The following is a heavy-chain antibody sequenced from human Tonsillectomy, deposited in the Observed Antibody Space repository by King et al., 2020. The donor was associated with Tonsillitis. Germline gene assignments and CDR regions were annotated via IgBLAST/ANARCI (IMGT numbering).Heavy chain of an antibody. Sequence: VQLVESGGGLVQPGRSLRLSCAASGFTFDDYAMHWVRQAPGKGLEWVSGISWNSGSIGYADSVKGRFTISRDNAKNSLYLQMNSLRAEDMALYYCAKDGYSYGYIRSYFDYWGQGTLVTVSS. CDR1: GFTFDDYA. V-gene: IGHV3-9*03. CDR2: ISWNSGSI. J-gene: IGHJ4*02. D-gene: IGHD5-18*01. CDR3: AKDGYSYGYIRSYFDY.